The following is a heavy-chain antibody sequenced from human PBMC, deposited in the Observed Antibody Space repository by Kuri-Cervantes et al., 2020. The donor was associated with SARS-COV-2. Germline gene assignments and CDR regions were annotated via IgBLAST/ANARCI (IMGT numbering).Heavy chain of an antibody. CDR2: IIPIFGTA. J-gene: IGHJ4*02. CDR1: GGTFSSYA. Sequence: SVKVSCKASGGTFSSYAISWVRQAPGQGLEWMGGIIPIFGTANYAQKFQGRVTITADESTSTAHMELSSLRSEDTAVYYCARGYSYGSHFYDYWGQGTLVTVSS. V-gene: IGHV1-69*13. D-gene: IGHD5-18*01. CDR3: ARGYSYGSHFYDY.